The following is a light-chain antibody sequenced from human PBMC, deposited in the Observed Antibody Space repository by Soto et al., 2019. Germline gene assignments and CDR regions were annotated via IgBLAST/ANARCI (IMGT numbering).Light chain of an antibody. V-gene: IGKV3-11*01. J-gene: IGKJ5*01. Sequence: ETVLTQSPATLSLSPGESATLSCRASQSVSTYLAWYQQKPGQAPRLLIYDASNRVTGIPDRFRGSGSGTDFTLTISRLEPDDFAVYYCQKRSNWQITFGQGTRLEIK. CDR1: QSVSTY. CDR3: QKRSNWQIT. CDR2: DAS.